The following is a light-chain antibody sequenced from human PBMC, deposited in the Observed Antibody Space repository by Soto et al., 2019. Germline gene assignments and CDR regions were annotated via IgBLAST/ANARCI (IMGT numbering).Light chain of an antibody. J-gene: IGKJ4*01. CDR3: QHRDNWPPGAA. CDR2: DAF. CDR1: QNINTF. V-gene: IGKV3-11*01. Sequence: EIVLTQSPATLSLSPGDRATLSCRASQNINTFLAWYQQKPGQAPRRLIYDAFKRATGIPARFSGSGSGTDFPRTISSLEPEDFAVYYCQHRDNWPPGAAFGGGTKVEIK.